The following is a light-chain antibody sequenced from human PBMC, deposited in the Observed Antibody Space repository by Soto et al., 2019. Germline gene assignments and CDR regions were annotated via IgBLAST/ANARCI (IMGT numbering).Light chain of an antibody. J-gene: IGKJ4*01. CDR2: ATS. CDR3: QQYKNWLALT. Sequence: DIQMTQSPSSLSASVGDRVTITCRASQGIRNDLGWYQQKPGKAPKRLIYATSSLQSGVPSRFSGSGSGTDFTLTISSLQPEDSAVYYCQQYKNWLALTFGGGTKVDIK. CDR1: QGIRND. V-gene: IGKV1-17*01.